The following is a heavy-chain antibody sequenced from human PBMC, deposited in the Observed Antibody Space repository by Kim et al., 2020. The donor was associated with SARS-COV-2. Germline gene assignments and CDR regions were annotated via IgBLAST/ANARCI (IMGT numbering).Heavy chain of an antibody. D-gene: IGHD5-18*01. CDR2: ISSGSSYT. V-gene: IGHV3-11*06. CDR1: GFTFSDYN. J-gene: IGHJ6*02. CDR3: ARDSLPGYSYGYGDGDYYCALDV. Sequence: GGSLRLSCAASGFTFSDYNMSWIRQAPGKGLEWVSYISSGSSYTNYADSVKGRFTISRDNAKNSLYLQMNSLRAEDTAVYYCARDSLPGYSYGYGDGDYYCALDVRGQGNTVTVSS.